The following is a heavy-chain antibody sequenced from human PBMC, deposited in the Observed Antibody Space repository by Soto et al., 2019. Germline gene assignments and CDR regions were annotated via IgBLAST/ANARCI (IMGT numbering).Heavy chain of an antibody. CDR2: IIPILGIA. Sequence: QVQLVQSGAEVKKPGSSVKVSCKASGGTFSCYTISWVRQAPGQGLEWMGRIIPILGIANYAQKFQGRVTITADKSTSTAYMELSSLRSEDTAVYYCARSGAYYYYGMDVWGQGTTVTVSS. CDR1: GGTFSCYT. J-gene: IGHJ6*02. V-gene: IGHV1-69*02. CDR3: ARSGAYYYYGMDV.